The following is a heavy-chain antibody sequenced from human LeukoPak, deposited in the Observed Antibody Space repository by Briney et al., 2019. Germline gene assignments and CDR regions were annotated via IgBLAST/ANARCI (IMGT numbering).Heavy chain of an antibody. J-gene: IGHJ4*02. CDR2: IADDGKDK. V-gene: IGHV3-30*04. Sequence: GGSLRLSCAASGFTFSTYPIHWVRQAPGKGLEWVAVIADDGKDKHYVDSVKGRFTISRDNSKNTLYLQMNSLTAEDTAVYYCAKGGDGYNYGSYFDYWGQGTLVTVSS. D-gene: IGHD5-24*01. CDR3: AKGGDGYNYGSYFDY. CDR1: GFTFSTYP.